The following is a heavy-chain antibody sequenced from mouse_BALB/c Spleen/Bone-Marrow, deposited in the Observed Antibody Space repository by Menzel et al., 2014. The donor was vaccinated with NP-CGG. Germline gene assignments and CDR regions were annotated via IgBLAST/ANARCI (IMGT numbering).Heavy chain of an antibody. V-gene: IGHV1-15*01. D-gene: IGHD1-1*01. J-gene: IGHJ3*01. CDR1: GYTFTDYD. CDR2: IDPETGGT. CDR3: TREGYYGSSPAWFAY. Sequence: VQLQQSGAELVRPGASVTLSCKASGYTFTDYDMHWVKQTPVHGLEWIGAIDPETGGTAYNQKFKGKATLTADKSSSTAYMELRRLTSEDSAVYYCTREGYYGSSPAWFAYWGQGTLVTVSA.